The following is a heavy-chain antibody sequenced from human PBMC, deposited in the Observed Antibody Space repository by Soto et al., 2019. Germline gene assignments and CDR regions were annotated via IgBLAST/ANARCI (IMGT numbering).Heavy chain of an antibody. D-gene: IGHD3-3*01. Sequence: EVQLLESGGGLVQPGGSLRLSCAASGFTFSSYAMSWVRQAPGKGLEWVSAISGSGGSTYYADSVKGRFTISRDNSKNTLYLQMNSLRAEDTAVYYCAKGMNTIFGVVITLGSFDHWGQGTLVTVSS. CDR3: AKGMNTIFGVVITLGSFDH. CDR1: GFTFSSYA. CDR2: ISGSGGST. J-gene: IGHJ4*02. V-gene: IGHV3-23*01.